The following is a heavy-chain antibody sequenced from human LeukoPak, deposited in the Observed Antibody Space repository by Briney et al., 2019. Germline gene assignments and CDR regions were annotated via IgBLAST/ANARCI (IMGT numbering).Heavy chain of an antibody. Sequence: SETLSLTCTVSGGSISSYYWSWIRQPPGKGLEWIGYIYYSGSTNYNPPLKSRVTISVDTSKHPFSLKLSSVTAADTAVYYCAREKTEDIVATIGWFDPWGQGTLVTVSS. CDR1: GGSISSYY. CDR3: AREKTEDIVATIGWFDP. CDR2: IYYSGST. J-gene: IGHJ5*02. D-gene: IGHD5-12*01. V-gene: IGHV4-59*01.